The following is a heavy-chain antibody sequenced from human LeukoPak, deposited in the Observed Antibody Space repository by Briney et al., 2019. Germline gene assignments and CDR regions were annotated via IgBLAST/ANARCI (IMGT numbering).Heavy chain of an antibody. CDR2: IYYSGST. Sequence: SETLSLTCTVSGGSISSYYWSWIRQPPGKGLEWIGYIYYSGSTNYNPSLKSRVTISVDTSKNQFSLKLSSVTAADTAVYYCARLGRKQRFGELSYFDYWGQGTPVTVSS. CDR3: ARLGRKQRFGELSYFDY. V-gene: IGHV4-59*08. J-gene: IGHJ4*02. D-gene: IGHD3-10*01. CDR1: GGSISSYY.